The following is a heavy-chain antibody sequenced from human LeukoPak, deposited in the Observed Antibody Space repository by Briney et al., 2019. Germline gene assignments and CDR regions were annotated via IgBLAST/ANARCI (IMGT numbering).Heavy chain of an antibody. D-gene: IGHD3-22*01. Sequence: GGSLRLSCAASRFIFSSYGMHWVRQAPGKGLEWVAIISYDGSKKYYADSVKGRFTVSRDKTKNTLYRQMNSLRTEDTAVYSCARGGPYYYDSTAYYSDFWGQGTLVTVSS. CDR3: ARGGPYYYDSTAYYSDF. CDR2: ISYDGSKK. CDR1: RFIFSSYG. J-gene: IGHJ4*02. V-gene: IGHV3-30-3*01.